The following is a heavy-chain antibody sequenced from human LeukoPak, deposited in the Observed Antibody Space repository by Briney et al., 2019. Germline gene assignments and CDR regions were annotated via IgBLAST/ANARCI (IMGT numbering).Heavy chain of an antibody. CDR3: ARRPLWEGFDV. J-gene: IGHJ3*01. CDR2: IYYSGDT. V-gene: IGHV4-39*01. D-gene: IGHD1-26*01. CDR1: GGSISSSSYY. Sequence: SETLSLTCTVSGGSISSSSYYWGWIRQPPGKGLEWIGSIYYSGDTYYNPSLKSRRVTISVDTSKNQFSLKLSSVTAADTAVYYCARRPLWEGFDVWGQGTMVTVSS.